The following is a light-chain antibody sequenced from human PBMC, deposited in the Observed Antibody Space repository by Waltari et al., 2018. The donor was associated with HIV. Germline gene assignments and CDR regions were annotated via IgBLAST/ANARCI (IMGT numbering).Light chain of an antibody. V-gene: IGKV3-15*01. CDR3: QQYHNWPPWT. Sequence: EIVMTQSPATLSVSPGERATLSCRASQSVSSNLAWYQQKPGQAPRLLIYGASTRATGIPARFSGSGSGTEFTLTISSLQSEDFAVYYCQQYHNWPPWTFGQGTEVDVK. CDR2: GAS. CDR1: QSVSSN. J-gene: IGKJ1*01.